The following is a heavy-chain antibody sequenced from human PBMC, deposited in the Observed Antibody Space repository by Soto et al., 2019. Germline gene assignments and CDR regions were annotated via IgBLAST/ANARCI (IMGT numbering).Heavy chain of an antibody. D-gene: IGHD5-18*01. J-gene: IGHJ6*02. CDR2: ISHDGSNK. CDR3: AREKVDAGMGWDYKSSGMAV. Sequence: QFQLVESGGGVVQPGRSLRLSCAASRFIFSTYAMHWVRQAPGKGPEWVAVISHDGSNKYHTDSVKGRFTISRDNSENTVNLQMNSLRVEDTAVYYCAREKVDAGMGWDYKSSGMAVWGQGTTVTVSS. V-gene: IGHV3-30-3*01. CDR1: RFIFSTYA.